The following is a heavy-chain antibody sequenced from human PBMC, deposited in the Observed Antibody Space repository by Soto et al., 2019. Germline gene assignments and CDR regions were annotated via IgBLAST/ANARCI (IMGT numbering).Heavy chain of an antibody. CDR1: GVSISDYY. Sequence: PAETLSLTCIVSGVSISDYYWSWIRQPPGKGLEWIGYIYYSGNTKYNPSLKSRVTISEDTSKNQFSLKLSSVTAADTAVYYCARDRAYYDSSGLYFAYWGQGTLVTVSS. D-gene: IGHD3-22*01. J-gene: IGHJ4*02. V-gene: IGHV4-59*01. CDR2: IYYSGNT. CDR3: ARDRAYYDSSGLYFAY.